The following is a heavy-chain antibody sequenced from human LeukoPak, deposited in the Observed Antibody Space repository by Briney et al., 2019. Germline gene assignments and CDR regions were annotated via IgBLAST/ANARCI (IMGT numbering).Heavy chain of an antibody. V-gene: IGHV4-59*01. CDR1: GGSISSYY. CDR3: ARGVKGDDY. CDR2: IYYSGSI. J-gene: IGHJ4*02. Sequence: SETLSLTCTVSGGSISSYYWSWIRQPPGKGLEWIGYIYYSGSINYNPSLKSRVTISVDTSKNQFSLKLSSVTAADTAVYYCARGVKGDDYWGQGTLVTVSS. D-gene: IGHD3-10*01.